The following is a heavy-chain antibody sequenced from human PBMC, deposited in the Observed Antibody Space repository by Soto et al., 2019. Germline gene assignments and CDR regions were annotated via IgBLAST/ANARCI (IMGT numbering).Heavy chain of an antibody. CDR1: GFNFSTYD. CDR3: ARELMKPGVRNYFDH. V-gene: IGHV3-33*01. J-gene: IGHJ4*02. Sequence: QVQLVESGGGVVQPGRSLRLSCATSGFNFSTYDMHWVRQAPGKGLEWVAVLYYDESNRYYTDSVKGRFTISRDNSKNTLYLQMNSLRAEDTAVYYCARELMKPGVRNYFDHWGQGALVTVSS. D-gene: IGHD3-3*01. CDR2: LYYDESNR.